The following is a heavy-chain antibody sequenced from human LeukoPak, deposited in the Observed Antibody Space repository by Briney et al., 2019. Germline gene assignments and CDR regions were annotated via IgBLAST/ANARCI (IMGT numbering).Heavy chain of an antibody. V-gene: IGHV3-48*01. CDR1: GFTFSSYS. J-gene: IGHJ4*02. CDR2: ISSSSSTI. Sequence: GGSLRLSCAASGFTFSSYSMNWARQAPGKGLEWVSYISSSSSTIYYADSVKGRFTISRDNAKNSLYLQMNSLRAEDTAVYYCARDGLSGYFDYWGQGTLVTVSS. CDR3: ARDGLSGYFDY. D-gene: IGHD3-10*01.